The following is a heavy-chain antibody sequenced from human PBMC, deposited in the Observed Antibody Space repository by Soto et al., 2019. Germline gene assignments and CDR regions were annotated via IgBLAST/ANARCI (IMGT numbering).Heavy chain of an antibody. V-gene: IGHV1-24*01. D-gene: IGHD5-12*01. CDR1: GYTLTELS. CDR3: ANKEDGYNFGFEP. J-gene: IGHJ5*02. Sequence: ASVKVSCKVSGYTLTELSIHWVRQAPLKVLEWMGSFDPENGETIYAQKFQGRVTMTEDTSTDTDYMELSRLGLEDTAVYYGANKEDGYNFGFEPCGQGTMVTFSS. CDR2: FDPENGET.